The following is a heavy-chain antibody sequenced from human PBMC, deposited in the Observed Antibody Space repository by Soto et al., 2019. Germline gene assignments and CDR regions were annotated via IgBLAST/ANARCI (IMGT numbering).Heavy chain of an antibody. Sequence: ASVKVSCKTSGYTFCNYGITWVRQAPGQPLEWLGWISLYSDGTNYAQKFQGRVSMTTDTSTTTAYMELRSLRSDDTAVYYCARVGSGAAAWFGPWGQGTLVTVSS. CDR2: ISLYSDGT. CDR3: ARVGSGAAAWFGP. V-gene: IGHV1-18*01. J-gene: IGHJ5*02. CDR1: GYTFCNYG. D-gene: IGHD2-15*01.